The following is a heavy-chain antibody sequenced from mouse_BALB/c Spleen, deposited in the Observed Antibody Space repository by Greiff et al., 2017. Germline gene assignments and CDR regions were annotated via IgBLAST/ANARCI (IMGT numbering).Heavy chain of an antibody. D-gene: IGHD2-3*01. J-gene: IGHJ3*01. CDR3: ARERGYYLAY. Sequence: DVKLVESGGGLVKPGGSLKLSCAASGFTFSSYAMSWVRQSPEKRLEWVAEISSGGSYTSYPDTVTGRFTISRDNAKNTLYLEMSSLRSEDTAMYYCARERGYYLAYWGQGTLVTVSA. CDR1: GFTFSSYA. CDR2: ISSGGSYT. V-gene: IGHV5-9-4*01.